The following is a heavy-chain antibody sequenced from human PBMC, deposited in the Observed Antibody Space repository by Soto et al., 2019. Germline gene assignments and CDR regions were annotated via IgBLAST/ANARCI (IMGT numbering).Heavy chain of an antibody. CDR1: GFTFSVYY. CDR2: ISSSGSTI. Sequence: PGGSLRLSFAASGFTFSVYYMSWIRQAPGKGLEWVSYISSSGSTIYYADSVKGRFTISRDNAKNSLYLQMNSLRAEDTAVYYCARVRAGYYDFWRGYYMDVWGKGTTVTVSS. V-gene: IGHV3-11*01. CDR3: ARVRAGYYDFWRGYYMDV. J-gene: IGHJ6*03. D-gene: IGHD3-3*01.